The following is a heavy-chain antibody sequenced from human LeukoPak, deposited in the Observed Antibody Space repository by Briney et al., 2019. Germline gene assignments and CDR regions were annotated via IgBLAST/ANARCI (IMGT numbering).Heavy chain of an antibody. CDR1: GGTFSSYA. J-gene: IGHJ4*02. V-gene: IGHV1-69*05. D-gene: IGHD3-22*01. CDR2: MIPIFGTA. Sequence: SVKVSCKASGGTFSSYAISWVRQAPGQGLEWMGGMIPIFGTANYAQKFQGRVTITTDESTSTAYMDLSSLRSEDTAVYYCARDSSPTSNYYDRSGYSNFDYCGQGTLVTVSS. CDR3: ARDSSPTSNYYDRSGYSNFDY.